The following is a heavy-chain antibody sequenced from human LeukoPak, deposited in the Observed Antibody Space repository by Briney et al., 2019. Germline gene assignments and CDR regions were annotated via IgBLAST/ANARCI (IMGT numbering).Heavy chain of an antibody. CDR3: ARDRGVATMDY. CDR1: GFTVSSNY. V-gene: IGHV3-66*02. Sequence: GGSLRLSCAASGFTVSSNYMSWVRQAPGKGLEWVSIIYSGGTTYYADSVKGRFTISRDNSKNTLSLQMNSLRPEDTAVYYCARDRGVATMDYWGQGTLVTVSS. D-gene: IGHD5-12*01. J-gene: IGHJ4*02. CDR2: IYSGGTT.